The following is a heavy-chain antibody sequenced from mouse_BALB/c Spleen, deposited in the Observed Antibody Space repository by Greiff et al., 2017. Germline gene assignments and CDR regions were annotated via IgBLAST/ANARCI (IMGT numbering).Heavy chain of an antibody. CDR3: TSDLTGTNFDY. J-gene: IGHJ2*01. CDR1: GFTFSSYT. D-gene: IGHD4-1*01. V-gene: IGHV5-6-4*01. CDR2: ISSGGSYT. Sequence: VKLMESGGGLVKPGGSLKLSCAASGFTFSSYTMSWVRQTPEKRLEWVATISSGGSYTYYPDSVKGRFTISKDNAKNTLYLQISSMKSEDTAMYYCTSDLTGTNFDYWGQGTTLTVSS.